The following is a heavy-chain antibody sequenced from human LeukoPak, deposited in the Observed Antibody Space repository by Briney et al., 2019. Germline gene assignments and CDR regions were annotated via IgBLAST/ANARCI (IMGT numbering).Heavy chain of an antibody. J-gene: IGHJ4*02. V-gene: IGHV4-59*01. D-gene: IGHD3-10*01. CDR1: GGSISSYY. CDR3: ARHWGTMVRGVGYFDY. Sequence: SXXLSLTCTVSGGSISSYYWSWIRQPPGKGLEWIGYIYYSGSTNDNPSLKSRVTISVDTSKNQFSLKLSSVTAADTAVYYCARHWGTMVRGVGYFDYWGQGTLVTVSS. CDR2: IYYSGST.